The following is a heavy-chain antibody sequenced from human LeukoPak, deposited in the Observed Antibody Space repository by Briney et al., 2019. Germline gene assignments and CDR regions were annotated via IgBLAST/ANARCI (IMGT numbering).Heavy chain of an antibody. CDR3: VRDGGTDWYDP. D-gene: IGHD3-16*01. V-gene: IGHV3-7*01. CDR2: IKQDGSEK. CDR1: GFTISDYW. Sequence: GGSLRLSCAASGFTISDYWMTWVRQAPGKGLEWVANIKQDGSEKTYVDSVKGRFTISRDNAKNSIFLQMNSLRVEDMAMYCCVRDGGTDWYDPWGQGTLVSVSS. J-gene: IGHJ5*02.